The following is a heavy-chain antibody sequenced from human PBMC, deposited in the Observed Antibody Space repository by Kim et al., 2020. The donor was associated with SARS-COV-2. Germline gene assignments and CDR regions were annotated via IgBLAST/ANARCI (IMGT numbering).Heavy chain of an antibody. CDR1: GFTFNNAW. Sequence: GGSLRLSCSASGFTFNNAWMSWVRQTPEKGLEWVGRVKCKIDGGTTDYSAPVKGRFTVSSDDSKNTIYLQMNSLKTEDTAVYYCTRGYYDSGTSHHILVSWGQGTLVTVSS. CDR2: VKCKIDGGTT. V-gene: IGHV3-15*01. D-gene: IGHD3-10*01. CDR3: TRGYYDSGTSHHILVS. J-gene: IGHJ4*02.